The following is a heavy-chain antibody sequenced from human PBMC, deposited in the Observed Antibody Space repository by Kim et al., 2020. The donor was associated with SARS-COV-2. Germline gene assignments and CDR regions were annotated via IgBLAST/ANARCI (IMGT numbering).Heavy chain of an antibody. V-gene: IGHV1-18*01. CDR3: ARDRPYYYGSGSHDY. CDR1: GYTFTSYG. D-gene: IGHD3-10*01. CDR2: ISAYNGNT. J-gene: IGHJ4*02. Sequence: ASVKVSCKASGYTFTSYGISWVRQAPGQGLEWMGWISAYNGNTNYAQKLQGRVTMTTDTSTSTAYMELRSLRSDDTAVYYCARDRPYYYGSGSHDYWGQGTLVTVSS.